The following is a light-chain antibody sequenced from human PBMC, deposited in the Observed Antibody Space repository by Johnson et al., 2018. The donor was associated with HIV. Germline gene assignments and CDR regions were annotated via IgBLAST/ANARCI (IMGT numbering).Light chain of an antibody. CDR1: SSNIGNKY. J-gene: IGLJ1*01. CDR3: GTWDSSLSAGV. CDR2: DNN. V-gene: IGLV1-51*01. Sequence: QSVLTQPPSVSAAPGQKVTISCSGSSSNIGNKYVSWYQQLPGTAPKLLIYDNNKRPSGIPDRFSASKSGTSATLAITGLQTGDEADYYCGTWDSSLSAGVFGTGTKVTV.